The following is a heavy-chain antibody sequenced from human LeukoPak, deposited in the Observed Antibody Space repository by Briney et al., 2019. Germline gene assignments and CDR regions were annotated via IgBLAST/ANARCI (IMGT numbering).Heavy chain of an antibody. J-gene: IGHJ3*02. CDR2: ISAYNGNT. CDR1: GYTFTSYG. CDR3: ARGGYDYLRGSSPDAFDI. Sequence: GASVKVSCKASGYTFTSYGITWLRQAPGQGLEWMGWISAYNGNTNYAQKVQGRVTMTTDTSTSTAYMELRSLRSDDTAVYYCARGGYDYLRGSSPDAFDIWGQGTMVTVSS. V-gene: IGHV1-18*01. D-gene: IGHD3-16*01.